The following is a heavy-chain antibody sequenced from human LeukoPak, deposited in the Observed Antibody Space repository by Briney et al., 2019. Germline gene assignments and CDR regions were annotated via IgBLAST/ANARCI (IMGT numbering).Heavy chain of an antibody. V-gene: IGHV3-15*01. J-gene: IGHJ4*02. CDR2: IKSKTDGGTT. D-gene: IGHD3-22*01. Sequence: PGGSLRLSCAASGFTFSSAWMIWVRQAPGKGLERVGRIKSKTDGGTTDYAAPVKGRFTISRDDSKNTLYLQMNSLKTEDTAVYYCTTFAFDYSSGYPFDYWGQGTLVTVSS. CDR3: TTFAFDYSSGYPFDY. CDR1: GFTFSSAW.